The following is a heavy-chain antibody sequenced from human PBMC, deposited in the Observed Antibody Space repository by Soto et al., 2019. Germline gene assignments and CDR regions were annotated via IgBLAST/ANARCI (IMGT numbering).Heavy chain of an antibody. CDR2: ISSTSSYI. J-gene: IGHJ4*02. CDR1: GFTFNLYT. Sequence: DVQLVESGGGLVKPGGSLRLSCTASGFTFNLYTLNWVRQAPGKGLEWVSSISSTSSYIYYADSVKGRFAISRDNAEKSLFLQMSDLRAEDTALYYCATEGRSGCRNFDFWGQGTLVTVSS. V-gene: IGHV3-21*01. D-gene: IGHD3-22*01. CDR3: ATEGRSGCRNFDF.